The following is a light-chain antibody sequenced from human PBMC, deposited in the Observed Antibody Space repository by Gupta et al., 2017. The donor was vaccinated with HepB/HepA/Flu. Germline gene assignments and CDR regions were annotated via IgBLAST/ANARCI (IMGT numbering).Light chain of an antibody. Sequence: QSVLTQPPSVSGAPGQRVTLSCTGSRSNIGAGYDVHWYQQLPGTAPKLLIYGNSNRPSGVPDRFSGSKSGTSASLAITGLQAEDEADYYCQSYDSSLSGSGVFGGGTKLTVL. CDR2: GNS. CDR1: RSNIGAGYD. V-gene: IGLV1-40*01. J-gene: IGLJ3*02. CDR3: QSYDSSLSGSGV.